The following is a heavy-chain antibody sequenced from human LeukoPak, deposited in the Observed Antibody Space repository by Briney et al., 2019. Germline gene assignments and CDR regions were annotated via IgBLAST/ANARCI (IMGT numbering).Heavy chain of an antibody. CDR2: INSDGSIT. V-gene: IGHV3-74*01. J-gene: IGHJ6*02. Sequence: GGSLRLSCAASGFTVSSNYMSWVRQAPGKGLVWVSHINSDGSITSHADSVKGRFTISRDNAKNTLYLQMNSLRAEDTAVYYCARDAVDTANAVWGQGTTVTVSS. CDR1: GFTVSSNY. D-gene: IGHD5-18*01. CDR3: ARDAVDTANAV.